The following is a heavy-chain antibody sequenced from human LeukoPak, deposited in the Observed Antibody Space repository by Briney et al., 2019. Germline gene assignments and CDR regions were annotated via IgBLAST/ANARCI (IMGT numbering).Heavy chain of an antibody. V-gene: IGHV4-34*01. J-gene: IGHJ3*02. CDR1: RGSFSGYF. CDR2: IHHSGST. D-gene: IGHD3-22*01. CDR3: ARGEDTTGYRFTFDI. Sequence: SETLSLTCAVYRGSFSGYFWSWIRQPPGKGLEWIGEIHHSGSTNYNPSLKSRVTISVDTSKNQFSLRLRSVTAADTAVYYCARGEDTTGYRFTFDIWGQGTMVTVSS.